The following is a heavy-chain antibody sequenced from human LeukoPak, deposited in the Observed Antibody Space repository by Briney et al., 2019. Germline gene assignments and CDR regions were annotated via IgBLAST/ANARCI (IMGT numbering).Heavy chain of an antibody. Sequence: GSGPTLVNPTQTLTLTCTFSGFSLSTSGVGVGWIRQPPGKALEWLALIYWDDDKHYSPSLKSRLTITKDTSKNQVVLTMTNMDPVDTATYYCAHWSARWLSDGYYFDYWGQGTLVTVSS. V-gene: IGHV2-5*02. CDR1: GFSLSTSGVG. CDR3: AHWSARWLSDGYYFDY. D-gene: IGHD3-22*01. CDR2: IYWDDDK. J-gene: IGHJ4*02.